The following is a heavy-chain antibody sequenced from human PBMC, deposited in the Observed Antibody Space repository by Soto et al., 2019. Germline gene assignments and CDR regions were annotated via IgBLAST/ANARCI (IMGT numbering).Heavy chain of an antibody. V-gene: IGHV3-30*03. CDR2: ISYDDVNK. CDR1: GFTFNTYG. CDR3: ARSPHPPSWLHWYFDF. Sequence: QVQLVESGGGVVQPGRSLGLSCAASGFTFNTYGMHWVRQAPGKGLEWVAAISYDDVNKYYADSVKGRFTISRDNSKNTLYVQLNSLKPADTAVYYCARSPHPPSWLHWYFDFWVRGILVALSS. J-gene: IGHJ2*01. D-gene: IGHD2-2*01.